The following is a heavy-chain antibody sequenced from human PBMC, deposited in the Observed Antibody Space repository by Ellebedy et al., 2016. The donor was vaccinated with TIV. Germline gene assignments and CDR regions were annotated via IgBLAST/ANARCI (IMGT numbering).Heavy chain of an antibody. CDR3: ARQFDQPAR. D-gene: IGHD3-9*01. CDR2: INPDGSYT. Sequence: PGGSLRLSCAASGFTFSNNWMHWVRQPPGKGLVWVSRINPDGSYTNYADSVRGRFTISRDNAKNTLYLQMNSLRAEDTAVYYCARQFDQPARWGQGTLVTVSS. J-gene: IGHJ4*02. V-gene: IGHV3-74*01. CDR1: GFTFSNNW.